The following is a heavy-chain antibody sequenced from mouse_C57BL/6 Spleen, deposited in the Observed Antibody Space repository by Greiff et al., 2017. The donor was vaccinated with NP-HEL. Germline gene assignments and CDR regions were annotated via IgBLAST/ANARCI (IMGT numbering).Heavy chain of an antibody. Sequence: EVQLVESGGGLVQPGGSLKLSCAASGFTFSSYGMSWVRQTPDKRLELVATINSNGGSTYYPDSVKGRFTISGDNAKNTLYLQMSSLKSEDTAMYYWERMARTINWGQGTTLTVSS. CDR1: GFTFSSYG. J-gene: IGHJ2*01. CDR2: INSNGGST. CDR3: ERMARTIN. V-gene: IGHV5-6-3*01.